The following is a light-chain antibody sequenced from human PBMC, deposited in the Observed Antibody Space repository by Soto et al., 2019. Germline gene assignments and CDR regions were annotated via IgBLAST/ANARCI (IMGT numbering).Light chain of an antibody. Sequence: QSVLTQPPSASGTPGQRVTISCSTSSSNIGGNTVNWYQQVPGTDPKLLIYSYDQRPSAVPDRVSCSNSGTSASLAISGFQSEDEAEYYCEACDASRNGYVFGTGTKVTVL. CDR1: SSNIGGNT. V-gene: IGLV1-44*01. CDR2: SYD. J-gene: IGLJ1*01. CDR3: EACDASRNGYV.